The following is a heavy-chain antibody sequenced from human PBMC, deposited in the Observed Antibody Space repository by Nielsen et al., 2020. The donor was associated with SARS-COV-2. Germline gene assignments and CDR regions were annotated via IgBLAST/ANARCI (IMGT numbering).Heavy chain of an antibody. Sequence: ASVKVSCKASGYTFTGYYMHWVRRAPGQGLEWMGRINPNSGGTNYAQKFQGRITMTRDTSISTAYMELSRLRSDDTAVYYCARAPHPYCTNGVCYINYFDYWGQGTLVTVSS. CDR2: INPNSGGT. CDR3: ARAPHPYCTNGVCYINYFDY. J-gene: IGHJ4*02. CDR1: GYTFTGYY. D-gene: IGHD2-8*01. V-gene: IGHV1-2*06.